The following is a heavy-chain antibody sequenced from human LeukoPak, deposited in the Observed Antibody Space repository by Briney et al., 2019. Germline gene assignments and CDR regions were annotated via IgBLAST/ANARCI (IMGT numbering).Heavy chain of an antibody. CDR1: GYTFTSYY. CDR3: ARDGVYSSSSSAGGDY. J-gene: IGHJ4*02. D-gene: IGHD6-13*01. V-gene: IGHV1-46*01. Sequence: GASVKVSCKASGYTFTSYYMHWVRQAPGQGLEWMGIINPSGGSTSYAQKFQGRVTMTRDTSTSTVYMELSSLRSEDTAVYYCARDGVYSSSSSAGGDYWGQGTLVTVSS. CDR2: INPSGGST.